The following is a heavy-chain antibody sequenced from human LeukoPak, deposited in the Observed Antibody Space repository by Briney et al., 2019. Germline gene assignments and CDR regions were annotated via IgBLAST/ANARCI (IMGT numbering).Heavy chain of an antibody. CDR3: AKGGEDSSSWFKYFDY. CDR1: GFTFSSYA. V-gene: IGHV3-23*01. D-gene: IGHD6-13*01. J-gene: IGHJ4*02. Sequence: GASLRLSCAASGFTFSSYAMSWVRQAPGKGLEWVSAISGSGGSTYYADSVKGRFTISRDKSKNTLYLQMNSLRAEDTAVYYCAKGGEDSSSWFKYFDYWGQGTLVTVSS. CDR2: ISGSGGST.